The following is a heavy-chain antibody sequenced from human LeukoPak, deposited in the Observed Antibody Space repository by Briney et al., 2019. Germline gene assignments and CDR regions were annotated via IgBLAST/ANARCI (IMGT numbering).Heavy chain of an antibody. CDR2: IYYSGST. CDR1: GGSISSSSYY. D-gene: IGHD3-22*01. Sequence: PSETLFLTCTVSGGSISSSSYYCGWIRHPPGKGLAGTGSIYYSGSTYYNPSLKSRVTISVDTSKNQFSLNLSSVTAADTAVYYCARLYYDSSGYYQICYFDYWGQGTLVTVSS. V-gene: IGHV4-39*01. J-gene: IGHJ4*02. CDR3: ARLYYDSSGYYQICYFDY.